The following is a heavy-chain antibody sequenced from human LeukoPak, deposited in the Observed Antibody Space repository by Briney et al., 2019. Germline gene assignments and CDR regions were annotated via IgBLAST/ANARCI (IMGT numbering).Heavy chain of an antibody. V-gene: IGHV3-48*03. CDR1: GFTFSSYE. CDR3: AREGTAMVSFDY. CDR2: ISSGGNTI. D-gene: IGHD5-18*01. J-gene: IGHJ4*02. Sequence: PGGSLRLSCAASGFTFSSYEMNWVRQAPGKGLGWVSYISSGGNTIYYADSVKGRFTISRDNAKNSLYLQMNSLRAEDTAVYYCAREGTAMVSFDYWGQGTLVTVSS.